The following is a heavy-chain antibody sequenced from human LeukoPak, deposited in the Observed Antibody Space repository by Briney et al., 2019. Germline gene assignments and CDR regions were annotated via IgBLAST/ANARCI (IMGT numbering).Heavy chain of an antibody. Sequence: SETLSLTCTVSGASISDYYWTWIRQPPGKGLEWIGHIYYSGNTIYNPSLESRVTISIDTSKNQFSLKLSSVTTADTAVYYCAGEDYFDTSGYASWRFDIWGQGTMVTVSS. D-gene: IGHD3-22*01. CDR2: IYYSGNT. J-gene: IGHJ3*02. CDR1: GASISDYY. V-gene: IGHV4-59*01. CDR3: AGEDYFDTSGYASWRFDI.